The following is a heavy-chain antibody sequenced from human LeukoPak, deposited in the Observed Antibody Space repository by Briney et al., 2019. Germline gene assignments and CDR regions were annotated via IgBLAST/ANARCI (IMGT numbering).Heavy chain of an antibody. V-gene: IGHV3-23*01. CDR3: ASSGYDQAQYFDY. J-gene: IGHJ4*02. CDR2: ISGSGGST. CDR1: GFTFSSYA. Sequence: PGGSLRLSCAASGFTFSSYAMSWVRQAPGRGLEWVSAISGSGGSTYYADSVKGRFTISRDNSKNTLYLQMNSLRAEDTAVYYCASSGYDQAQYFDYWGQGTLVTVSS. D-gene: IGHD5-12*01.